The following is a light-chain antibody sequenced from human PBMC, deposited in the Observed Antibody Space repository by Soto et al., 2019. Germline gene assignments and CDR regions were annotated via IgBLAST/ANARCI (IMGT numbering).Light chain of an antibody. CDR2: DVS. CDR3: CSYAGSDYV. Sequence: QSALTQPRSVSGSPGQSVTISCTGTSSDVGGYNYVSWYQQHPGKAPKLMIYDVSKRPSGLPDRFSGSKSGNTASLTISGLQAEDEDDYYCCSYAGSDYVFGTGTKVTVL. V-gene: IGLV2-11*01. J-gene: IGLJ1*01. CDR1: SSDVGGYNY.